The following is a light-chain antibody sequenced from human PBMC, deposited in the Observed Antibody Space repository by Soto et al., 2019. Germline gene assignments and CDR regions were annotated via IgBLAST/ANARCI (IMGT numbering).Light chain of an antibody. J-gene: IGLJ1*01. CDR2: EVS. CDR1: SSDVGGSKY. CDR3: SSYRRSGTLVV. V-gene: IGLV2-14*01. Sequence: QSVLTQPASVSGSPGQSITISCTGTSSDVGGSKYVSWYQQYPGKAPKLMIYEVSNRPSGVSNRFSGSKSGNTASLTISGLQAEDEADYYCSSYRRSGTLVVFGSGTKVTVL.